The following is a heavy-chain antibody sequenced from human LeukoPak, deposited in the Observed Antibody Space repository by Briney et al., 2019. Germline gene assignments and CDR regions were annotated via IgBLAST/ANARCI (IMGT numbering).Heavy chain of an antibody. CDR2: INPNSGGT. CDR1: RCAFSGHY. Sequence: ASVKVPCKASRCAFSGHYRRWVRQAPGQGLDWMACINPNSGGTNYAQKFQGRVIMTRDTSISTAYMELSRLRSDDTAVYYCARVSIVVVPAAWFDPWGQGTLVTVSS. CDR3: ARVSIVVVPAAWFDP. V-gene: IGHV1-2*02. J-gene: IGHJ5*02. D-gene: IGHD2-2*01.